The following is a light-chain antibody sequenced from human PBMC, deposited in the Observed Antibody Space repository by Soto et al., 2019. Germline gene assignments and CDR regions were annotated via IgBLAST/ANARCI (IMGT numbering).Light chain of an antibody. V-gene: IGKV3D-20*01. CDR2: DTS. CDR1: QTVGSTY. Sequence: EIVLTQSPATLSLSPGERATLSCGASQTVGSTYLAWYHQKPGLAPRLLIYDTSSRATGIPDRFSGSGSGTDFTLTISRLEPEDFAVHSCQHYGSSPWTFGQGAKVEIK. J-gene: IGKJ1*01. CDR3: QHYGSSPWT.